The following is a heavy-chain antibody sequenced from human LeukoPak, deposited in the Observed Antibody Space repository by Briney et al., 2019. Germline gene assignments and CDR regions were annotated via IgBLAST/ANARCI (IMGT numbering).Heavy chain of an antibody. V-gene: IGHV4-39*07. CDR2: IFYSGST. CDR3: ARGDILTGSYYFDY. D-gene: IGHD3-9*01. J-gene: IGHJ4*02. Sequence: PSETLSLTCTVSGGSISTGNYYWGWIRQPPGKGLEWIGNIFYSGSTYYGPSLKSRLTISLDTSRNQFSLKLSSVTAADTAVYYCARGDILTGSYYFDYWGQGTLVTVSS. CDR1: GGSISTGNYY.